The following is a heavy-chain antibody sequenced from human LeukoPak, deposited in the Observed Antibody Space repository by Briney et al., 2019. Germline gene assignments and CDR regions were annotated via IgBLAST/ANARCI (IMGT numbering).Heavy chain of an antibody. Sequence: GGSLRLSCAASGFTFSTYWMSWVRRAPGKGLEWVANIKQDGSEKNCVDSVKGRFIISRDNAKNSLYLQMSSLRAEDTAIYYCARALISMIRGPFDYWGRGTLVTVSS. J-gene: IGHJ4*02. D-gene: IGHD3-10*01. CDR3: ARALISMIRGPFDY. V-gene: IGHV3-7*03. CDR1: GFTFSTYW. CDR2: IKQDGSEK.